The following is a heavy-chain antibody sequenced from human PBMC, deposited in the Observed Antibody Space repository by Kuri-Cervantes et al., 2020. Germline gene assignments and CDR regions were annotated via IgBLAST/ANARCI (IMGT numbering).Heavy chain of an antibody. CDR3: ARGRSITMVQGVIRGGDY. CDR2: INAGNGNT. D-gene: IGHD3-10*01. J-gene: IGHJ4*02. Sequence: ASVKVSCKASGYTFTSYAMHRVRQAPGQRLEWMGWINAGNGNTKYSQKFQGRVTITRDTSASTAYMELSSLRSEDTAVYYCARGRSITMVQGVIRGGDYWGQGTLVTVSS. CDR1: GYTFTSYA. V-gene: IGHV1-3*01.